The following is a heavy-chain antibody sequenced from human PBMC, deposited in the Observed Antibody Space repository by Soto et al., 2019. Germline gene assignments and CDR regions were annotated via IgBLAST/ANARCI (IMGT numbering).Heavy chain of an antibody. J-gene: IGHJ4*02. CDR1: GYTFTSYG. CDR2: ISAYNGNT. Sequence: ASVKVSCKASGYTFTSYGISWVRQAPGQGLEWMGWISAYNGNTNYAQKLQGRVTMTTDTSTSTAYMELRSLRSDDTAVYYCARVTYYYDSSGYSTFDYWGQGTLVTVSS. CDR3: ARVTYYYDSSGYSTFDY. V-gene: IGHV1-18*01. D-gene: IGHD3-22*01.